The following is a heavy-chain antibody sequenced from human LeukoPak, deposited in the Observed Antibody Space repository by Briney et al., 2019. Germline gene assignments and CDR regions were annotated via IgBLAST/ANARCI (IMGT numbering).Heavy chain of an antibody. D-gene: IGHD3-22*01. Sequence: GASVKVSCKASGATLSAYAITWWQQPPGQGLEWMGRIIPIFGTANYAQKFQGRVTITTDESTSTAYMELSSLRSEDTAVYYCAPDSYYYDSSSGWGQGTLVTVSS. CDR2: IIPIFGTA. J-gene: IGHJ4*02. CDR3: APDSYYYDSSSG. CDR1: GATLSAYA. V-gene: IGHV1-69*05.